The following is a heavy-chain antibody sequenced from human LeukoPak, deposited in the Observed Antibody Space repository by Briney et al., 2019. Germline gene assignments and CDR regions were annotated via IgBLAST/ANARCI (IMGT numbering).Heavy chain of an antibody. V-gene: IGHV4-34*01. CDR1: GGSFSGYY. CDR2: INHSGST. Sequence: PSETLSHTCAVYGGSFSGYYWSWIRQPPGKGLEWIGEINHSGSTNYNPSLKSRVTISVDTSKNQFSLKLSSVTAADTAVYYCARGLGARDYWGQGTLVTVSS. D-gene: IGHD1-26*01. CDR3: ARGLGARDY. J-gene: IGHJ4*02.